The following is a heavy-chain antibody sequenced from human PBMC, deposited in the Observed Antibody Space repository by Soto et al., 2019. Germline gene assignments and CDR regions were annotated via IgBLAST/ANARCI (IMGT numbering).Heavy chain of an antibody. D-gene: IGHD2-21*01. CDR3: AKCRRCGALIAPGY. CDR2: ISYDGSNK. Sequence: QVQLVESGGGVVQPGRSLRLSCAASGFTFSSYGMHWVRQAPGKGLEWVAVISYDGSNKYYADSVKGRFTISRDNSKNTLYLQMNSLRAEDTAVYYCAKCRRCGALIAPGYWGQGTLVTVSS. CDR1: GFTFSSYG. V-gene: IGHV3-30*18. J-gene: IGHJ4*02.